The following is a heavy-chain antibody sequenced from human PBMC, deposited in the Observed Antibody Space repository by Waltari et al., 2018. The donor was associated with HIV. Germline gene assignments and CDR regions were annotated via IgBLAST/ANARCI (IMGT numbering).Heavy chain of an antibody. CDR2: ISYDGSNK. CDR1: GFTFSNYG. V-gene: IGHV3-30*18. Sequence: QVQLVESGGGVVQPGRSLRLSCAASGFTFSNYGMHWVRQAPGKGLEWVAVISYDGSNKSYADSVKGRFTISRDNSKNTLYLQMNSLRAEDTAVYYCAKDVDYWGQGTLVTVSS. CDR3: AKDVDY. J-gene: IGHJ4*02.